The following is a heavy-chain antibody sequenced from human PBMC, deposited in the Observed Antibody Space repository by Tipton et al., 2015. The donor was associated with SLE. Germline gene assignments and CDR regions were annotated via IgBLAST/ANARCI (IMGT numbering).Heavy chain of an antibody. V-gene: IGHV4-39*07. D-gene: IGHD3-22*01. CDR3: ARHPEFYDSSSPGDY. J-gene: IGHJ4*02. CDR2: IYYSGTT. Sequence: TLSLTCTISGGSISSSSHYWGWIRQTPGKGLEWLGSIYYSGTTYYNPSLKSRVTISVDTSKKQFSLSLTSVTAADTAVYYCARHPEFYDSSSPGDYWGQGTLVTVSS. CDR1: GGSISSSSHY.